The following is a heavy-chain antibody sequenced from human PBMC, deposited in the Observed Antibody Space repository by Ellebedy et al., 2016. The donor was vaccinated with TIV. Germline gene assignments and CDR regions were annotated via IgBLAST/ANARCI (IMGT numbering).Heavy chain of an antibody. V-gene: IGHV5-51*01. Sequence: GESLKISCKSSGYSFTNYWIGWVRQMPGKGLEWMGIIYPGDSHTTYSPSFQGQVTMSADKSISTAYLQWSSLKASDTAMYYCARYSGGTYNYFDLWGHGTLVTVSS. D-gene: IGHD2-15*01. CDR2: IYPGDSHT. J-gene: IGHJ2*01. CDR1: GYSFTNYW. CDR3: ARYSGGTYNYFDL.